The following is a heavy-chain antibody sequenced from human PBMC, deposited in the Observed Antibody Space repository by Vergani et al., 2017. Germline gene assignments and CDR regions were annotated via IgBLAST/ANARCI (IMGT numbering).Heavy chain of an antibody. V-gene: IGHV3-21*01. D-gene: IGHD2-15*01. J-gene: IGHJ4*02. CDR2: ISSISSYI. CDR3: ARAPNPFVADVYFDY. CDR1: GFTFSSYS. Sequence: EVQLVESGGGLVKPGGSLRLSCAASGFTFSSYSMNWVRQAPGKGLGWVSSISSISSYIYYADSVKGRFTISRDNAKNSLYLQMNSLRAEDTAVYYCARAPNPFVADVYFDYWGQGTLVTVSS.